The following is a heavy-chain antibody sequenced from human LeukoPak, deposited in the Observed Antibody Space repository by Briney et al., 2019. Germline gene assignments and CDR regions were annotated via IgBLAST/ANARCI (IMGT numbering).Heavy chain of an antibody. D-gene: IGHD3-10*01. J-gene: IGHJ4*02. CDR2: INPDSGGT. CDR3: ARPIIETPSVGALDY. V-gene: IGHV1-2*02. CDR1: GYTFTDYY. Sequence: ASVKVSCKASGYTFTDYYMHWVRQAPGQGLEWMGWINPDSGGTNYAQNFQGRVTMTRDTSISTAYMQLSRLRSDDTAVYYCARPIIETPSVGALDYWGQGTLVTVSS.